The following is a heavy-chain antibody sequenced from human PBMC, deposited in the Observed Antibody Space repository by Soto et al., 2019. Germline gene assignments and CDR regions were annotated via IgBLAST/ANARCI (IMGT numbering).Heavy chain of an antibody. Sequence: EVQLLESGGGLVQRGGSLRLSCAASGFPFSSYVMSWVRQAPGKGLEWVSGITGGGSNTFYADSVKGRFTISRDNAQNSVHLQMNSLRVEDTAVYYCARAGLEPANAFDVWGQGTKVTVSS. CDR2: ITGGGSNT. CDR1: GFPFSSYV. V-gene: IGHV3-23*01. CDR3: ARAGLEPANAFDV. D-gene: IGHD2-2*01. J-gene: IGHJ3*01.